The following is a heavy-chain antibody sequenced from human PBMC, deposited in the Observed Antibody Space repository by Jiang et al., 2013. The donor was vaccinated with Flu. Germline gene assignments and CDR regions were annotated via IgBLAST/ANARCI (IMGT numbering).Heavy chain of an antibody. CDR2: IIPMFGTA. Sequence: GAEVKKPGSSVKVSCKASGGTFNTYAINWVRQAPGQGLEWMGGIIPMFGTANYAQEFRGRVTITADKSTNTAYMELSSLRSDDTAVYYCARTPFYPYDYESSEDYWGQGTLVTVSS. CDR1: GGTFNTYA. CDR3: ARTPFYPYDYESSEDY. V-gene: IGHV1-69*06. J-gene: IGHJ4*02. D-gene: IGHD3-16*01.